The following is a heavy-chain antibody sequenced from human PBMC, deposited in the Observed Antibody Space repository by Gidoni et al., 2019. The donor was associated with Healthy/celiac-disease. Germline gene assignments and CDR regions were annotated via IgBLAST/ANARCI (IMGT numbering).Heavy chain of an antibody. V-gene: IGHV3-23*01. CDR2: RSGSGGST. CDR3: VKVGSENYMDV. Sequence: EGQLLESGGGLVQPGGSLRLACATSGFTFSSDAMSGVRQAPGKGLDWVFARSGSGGSTSYAESVKGRSTISSDNSKNPLYLQMNSPSADDTAVYYCVKVGSENYMDVWGQGTTVTVSS. CDR1: GFTFSSDA. D-gene: IGHD2-15*01. J-gene: IGHJ6*03.